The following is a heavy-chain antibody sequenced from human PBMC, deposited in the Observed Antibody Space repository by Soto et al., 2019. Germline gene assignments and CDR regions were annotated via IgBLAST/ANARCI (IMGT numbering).Heavy chain of an antibody. D-gene: IGHD3-16*01. V-gene: IGHV1-69*12. CDR1: GGTFSSYA. CDR3: AQCLLGVNYYYGMDV. Sequence: QVQLVQSGAEVKKPGSSVKVSCKASGGTFSSYAINWVRQAPGQGLEWMGGIIPIFATADYAQKFQGRVTITADESTGTAYMELRSLRSEDTAVYYCAQCLLGVNYYYGMDVWGQGTTVTVSS. CDR2: IIPIFATA. J-gene: IGHJ6*02.